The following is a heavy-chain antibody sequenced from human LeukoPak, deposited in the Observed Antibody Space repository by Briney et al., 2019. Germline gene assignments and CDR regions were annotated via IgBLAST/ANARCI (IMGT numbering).Heavy chain of an antibody. J-gene: IGHJ4*02. CDR3: ARDRGKLFAYFDY. CDR2: IFYSGST. D-gene: IGHD3-10*01. V-gene: IGHV4-59*01. CDR1: GGSISSYH. Sequence: PSETLSLTCAVSGGSISSYHWSWIRQSPGKRLELIGYIFYSGSTNYNPSLKHRHPISVDTSKNRFSLKLRSVIAADTAVYYCARDRGKLFAYFDYWGQGTLVTVSS.